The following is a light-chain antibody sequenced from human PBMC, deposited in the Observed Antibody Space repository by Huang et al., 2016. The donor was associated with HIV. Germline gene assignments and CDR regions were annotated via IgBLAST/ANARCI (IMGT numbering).Light chain of an antibody. Sequence: DIVMTQSPDSLAVSLGERASINCKSSQSVLYSSNNKNYLAWYQQKPGQSTKLLIYWASTRESGGPDRFSGSGSGTDFTLTISNLQAEDVAVYYCQQYYTTPRTFGQGTKVEIK. V-gene: IGKV4-1*01. CDR3: QQYYTTPRT. CDR1: QSVLYSSNNKNY. CDR2: WAS. J-gene: IGKJ1*01.